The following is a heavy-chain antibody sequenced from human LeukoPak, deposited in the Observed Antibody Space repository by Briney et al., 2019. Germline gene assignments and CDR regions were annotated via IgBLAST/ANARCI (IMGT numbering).Heavy chain of an antibody. D-gene: IGHD6-6*01. CDR3: TTSRSFDY. CDR2: IRSDGSAS. J-gene: IGHJ4*02. CDR1: GFTFSSYW. V-gene: IGHV3-74*01. Sequence: GGSLRLSCAASGFTFSSYWMHWVRQAPGKGLVWVSAIRSDGSASNYADSVKGRFTISRDNAKNMLYLQMNSLRAEDTAVYYCTTSRSFDYWGQGTLVTVSS.